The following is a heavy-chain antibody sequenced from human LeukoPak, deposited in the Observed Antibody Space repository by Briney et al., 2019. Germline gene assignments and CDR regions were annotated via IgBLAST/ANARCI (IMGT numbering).Heavy chain of an antibody. V-gene: IGHV3-30*03. Sequence: GGSLRLSCAASGFTFSNAWMSWVRQAPGKGLEWVAVISYDGSNKYYADSVKGRFTISRDNSKNTLYLQMNSLRAEDTAVYYCATRKWSTVTTFDYWGQGTLVTASS. J-gene: IGHJ4*02. CDR2: ISYDGSNK. CDR3: ATRKWSTVTTFDY. D-gene: IGHD4-11*01. CDR1: GFTFSNAW.